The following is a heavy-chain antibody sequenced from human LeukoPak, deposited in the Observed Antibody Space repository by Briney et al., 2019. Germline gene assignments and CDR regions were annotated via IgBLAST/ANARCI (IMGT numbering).Heavy chain of an antibody. D-gene: IGHD6-19*01. CDR1: NDSISNYY. J-gene: IGHJ4*02. V-gene: IGHV4-59*01. Sequence: PSETLSLTCSVSNDSISNYYWSWIRQPPGKGLEWIGYIYYSGSTNYNPSLKSRVTISVDTSKNQFSLKLSSVTAADTAVYYCAMHSGYSSGWYFSYWGQGTLVTVSS. CDR3: AMHSGYSSGWYFSY. CDR2: IYYSGST.